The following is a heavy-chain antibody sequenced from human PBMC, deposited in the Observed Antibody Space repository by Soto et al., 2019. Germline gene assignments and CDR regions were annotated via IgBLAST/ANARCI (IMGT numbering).Heavy chain of an antibody. CDR2: IYYSGST. CDR3: ATEDCSSTSCYDYYYGMDV. D-gene: IGHD2-2*01. Sequence: TSETLSLTCTVSGGSISSGDYYWSWIRQPPGKGLEWIGYIYYSGSTYYNPSLKSRVTISVDTSKNQFSLKLSSVTAADTAVYYCATEDCSSTSCYDYYYGMDVWGQGTTVTVSS. CDR1: GGSISSGDYY. J-gene: IGHJ6*02. V-gene: IGHV4-30-4*01.